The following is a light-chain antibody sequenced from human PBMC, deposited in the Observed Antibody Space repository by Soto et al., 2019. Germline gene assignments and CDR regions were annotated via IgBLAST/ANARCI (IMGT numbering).Light chain of an antibody. CDR3: QSWGTGIRV. CDR2: LNSDGSY. Sequence: QPVLTQSPSASASLGASVKLTCTLSSGHSNYAIAWHQQQPEKGPRYLMKLNSDGSYSKGDGIPDRFSGSSSGAERYLIISSLQSEDETDYYCQSWGTGIRVFGGGTKLTVL. CDR1: SGHSNYA. J-gene: IGLJ3*02. V-gene: IGLV4-69*01.